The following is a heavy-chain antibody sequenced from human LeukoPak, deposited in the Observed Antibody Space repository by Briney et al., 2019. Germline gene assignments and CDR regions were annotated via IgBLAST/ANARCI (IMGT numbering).Heavy chain of an antibody. Sequence: ASVKVSCKASGYTFTGYYMHWVRQAPGQGLEWMGWINPNSGGTNYAQKFQGRVTMTRDTSISTAYMELSRLRSDYTAVYYCARWQWLSKAFDYWGQGTLVTVSS. CDR2: INPNSGGT. V-gene: IGHV1-2*02. CDR3: ARWQWLSKAFDY. J-gene: IGHJ4*02. D-gene: IGHD6-19*01. CDR1: GYTFTGYY.